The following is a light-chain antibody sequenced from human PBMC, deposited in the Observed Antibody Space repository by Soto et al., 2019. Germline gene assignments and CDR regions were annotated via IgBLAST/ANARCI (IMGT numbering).Light chain of an antibody. J-gene: IGLJ1*01. CDR1: GTDFGAQNY. CDR3: TSHAGSNNYV. CDR2: EVS. Sequence: QSALTQPASVSGSLGQAITISCTGTGTDFGAQNYVSWYQQYPGRAPKLIISEVSKRPSGVPDRFSGSKSGNTASLTVSGLQAEDEADYYCTSHAGSNNYVFGTGTKLTVL. V-gene: IGLV2-8*01.